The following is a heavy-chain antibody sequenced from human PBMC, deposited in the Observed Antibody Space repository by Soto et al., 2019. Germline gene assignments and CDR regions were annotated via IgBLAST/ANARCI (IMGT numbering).Heavy chain of an antibody. Sequence: QVQLQESGPGLVKPSETLSLTCTVSGGSVSSESHYWSWIRQTPGKGLEWTGYIYYTGSTNYNPSLKGRVTMSVDTSRDKVSLRLRSVTRADTAVYYCARDQYDFRSGTYYYAMEVWGQWTKVTVSS. CDR2: IYYTGST. V-gene: IGHV4-61*01. J-gene: IGHJ6*02. CDR1: GGSVSSESHY. CDR3: ARDQYDFRSGTYYYAMEV. D-gene: IGHD3-3*01.